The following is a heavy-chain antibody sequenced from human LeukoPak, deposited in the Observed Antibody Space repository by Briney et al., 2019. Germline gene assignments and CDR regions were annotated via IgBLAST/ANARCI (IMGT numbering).Heavy chain of an antibody. CDR3: ATLPPSVDIVVVAAARFAFDI. CDR1: GFTFTSYW. J-gene: IGHJ3*02. CDR2: IKQDGSER. V-gene: IGHV3-7*01. D-gene: IGHD2-15*01. Sequence: AGGSLRLSCAASGFTFTSYWMSWVRQAPGKGLEWVANIKQDGSERYYVDSVKGRFTISRDNAQSSLFLEVNSLRVEDTAVYYCATLPPSVDIVVVAAARFAFDIWGQGTMVTVSS.